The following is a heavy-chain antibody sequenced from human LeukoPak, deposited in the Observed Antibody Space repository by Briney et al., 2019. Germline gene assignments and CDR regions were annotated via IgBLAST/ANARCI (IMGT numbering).Heavy chain of an antibody. V-gene: IGHV4-59*01. Sequence: PSETLSLTCTVSGGSISSYYWSWIRQPPGKGLEWIGYIYYSGSTNYNPSLKSRVTISVDTSKNQFSLKLSSVTAADTAVYYRARGPIAVANPWGQGTLVTVSS. CDR2: IYYSGST. D-gene: IGHD6-19*01. CDR3: ARGPIAVANP. J-gene: IGHJ5*02. CDR1: GGSISSYY.